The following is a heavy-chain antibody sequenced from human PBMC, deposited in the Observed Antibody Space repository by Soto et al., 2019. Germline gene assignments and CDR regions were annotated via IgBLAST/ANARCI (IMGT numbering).Heavy chain of an antibody. CDR3: ARHAKSGMDV. Sequence: SETLSLTCAVSGYSISSGYYWGWIRQPPGKGLEWIGSIYHSGSTYYNPSLKSRVTISVDTSKNQFSLKLSSVTAADTAVYYCARHAKSGMDVWGQGTTVTV. J-gene: IGHJ6*02. CDR2: IYHSGST. V-gene: IGHV4-38-2*01. CDR1: GYSISSGYY.